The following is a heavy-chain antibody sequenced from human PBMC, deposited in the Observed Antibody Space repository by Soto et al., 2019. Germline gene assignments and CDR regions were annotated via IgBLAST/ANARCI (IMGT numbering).Heavy chain of an antibody. Sequence: PGGSLRLSCAASGFTFSSYWMSWVRQAPGKRLEWVANIKQDGSEKYYVDSVKGRFTISRDNAKNSLYLQMNSLRAEDTAVYYCAREAAGGQVTIFGVVTDYYYYGMDVWGQGTTVTVSS. CDR3: AREAAGGQVTIFGVVTDYYYYGMDV. CDR1: GFTFSSYW. D-gene: IGHD3-3*01. CDR2: IKQDGSEK. V-gene: IGHV3-7*01. J-gene: IGHJ6*02.